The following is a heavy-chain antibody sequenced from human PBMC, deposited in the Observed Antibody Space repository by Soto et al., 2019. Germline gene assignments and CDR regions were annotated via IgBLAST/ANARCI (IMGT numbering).Heavy chain of an antibody. Sequence: QVQLQESGLGLGQPSQTLSLSCTVSGGSISGGGYYWNWIRQLPGKGLEWIGYMYYNGNTYYNPSLQSRVTISFGTSHDQFSLRLTSVTAADTAVYFCARDGAYCSSIGCQNPFDHWGQGTLVTVSS. CDR3: ARDGAYCSSIGCQNPFDH. CDR1: GGSISGGGYY. CDR2: MYYNGNT. V-gene: IGHV4-31*03. D-gene: IGHD2-2*01. J-gene: IGHJ4*02.